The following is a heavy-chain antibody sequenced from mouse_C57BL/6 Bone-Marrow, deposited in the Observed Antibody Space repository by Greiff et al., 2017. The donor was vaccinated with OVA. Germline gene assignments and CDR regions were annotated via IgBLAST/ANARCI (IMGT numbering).Heavy chain of an antibody. CDR3: ARATVGY. CDR1: GYTFTSYW. CDR2: IYPGSGST. D-gene: IGHD1-1*01. Sequence: QVQLPQPGAELVKPGASVKMSCQASGYTFTSYWITWVKQRPGQGLAWIGDIYPGSGSTNYNEKFKSKATLTVDTSSSTAYMQLSSLTSEDSAVYYCARATVGYWGQGTTLTVSS. J-gene: IGHJ2*01. V-gene: IGHV1-55*01.